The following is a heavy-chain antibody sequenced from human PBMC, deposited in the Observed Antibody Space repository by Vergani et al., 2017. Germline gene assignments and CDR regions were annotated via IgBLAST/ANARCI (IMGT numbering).Heavy chain of an antibody. V-gene: IGHV1-3*04. CDR3: ARGAMVIGVDY. J-gene: IGHJ4*02. D-gene: IGHD5-18*01. Sequence: QVQLVQSGAEVKKPGASVKVSCKASGYTFTSYAMHWVRQAPGQRLEWMGWINTGNGNTKYSQKFQGRVTITRDTSASTAYMELSSLRAEDTAVYYCARGAMVIGVDYWGQGTLVTVSS. CDR2: INTGNGNT. CDR1: GYTFTSYA.